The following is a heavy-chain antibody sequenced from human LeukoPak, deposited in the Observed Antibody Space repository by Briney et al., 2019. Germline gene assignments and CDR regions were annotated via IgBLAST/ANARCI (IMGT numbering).Heavy chain of an antibody. D-gene: IGHD6-13*01. J-gene: IGHJ4*02. CDR1: GFTFNSYP. CDR3: ARDWKIAAAAYFFDY. V-gene: IGHV3-30*04. CDR2: IANDGRDK. Sequence: AGGSLRLSCAASGFTFNSYPMHWVRQAPGKGVEGVAVIANDGRDKKYADSVKGRFTISRDNSKNTLYLEMSSLRTEDTAIFYCARDWKIAAAAYFFDYWGQGALVTVSS.